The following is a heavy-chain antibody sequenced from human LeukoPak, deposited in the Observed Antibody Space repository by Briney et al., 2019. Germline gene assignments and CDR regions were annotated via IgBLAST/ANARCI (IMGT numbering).Heavy chain of an antibody. Sequence: PSETLPLTCTVSGGSISSYYWSWIRQPPGKGLEWIGYIYYSGSTNYNPSLKSRVTISVDTSKNQFSLKLSSVTAADTAVYYCAREQGIAAAYSSPDAFDIWGQGTMVTVSS. CDR3: AREQGIAAAYSSPDAFDI. CDR2: IYYSGST. J-gene: IGHJ3*02. V-gene: IGHV4-59*12. CDR1: GGSISSYY. D-gene: IGHD6-13*01.